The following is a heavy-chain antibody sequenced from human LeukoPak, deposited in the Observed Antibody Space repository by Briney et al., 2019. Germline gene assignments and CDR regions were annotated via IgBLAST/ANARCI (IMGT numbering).Heavy chain of an antibody. V-gene: IGHV4-4*07. J-gene: IGHJ5*02. CDR1: GGSISSYY. Sequence: SETLSLTCTVSGGSISSYYWSWIRQPAGKGLEGIGRIYTSGSTNYNPSLKSRVTMSVDTSKNQFSLKLSSVTAADTAVYYCARDQSHYYGSGDAGNWFDPWGQGTLVTVSS. D-gene: IGHD3-10*01. CDR2: IYTSGST. CDR3: ARDQSHYYGSGDAGNWFDP.